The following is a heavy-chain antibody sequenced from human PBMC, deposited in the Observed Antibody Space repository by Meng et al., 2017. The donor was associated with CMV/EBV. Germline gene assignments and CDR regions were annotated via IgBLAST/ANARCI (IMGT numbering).Heavy chain of an antibody. CDR1: GYTFTGYY. D-gene: IGHD4-11*01. CDR3: ARGPLGEYSNYNAP. CDR2: INPNSGGT. V-gene: IGHV1-2*02. J-gene: IGHJ5*02. Sequence: QVQLVQSVAEVKKPGASVKGSCKASGYTFTGYYMHWVRQAPGQGLEWMGWINPNSGGTNYAQKFQGRVTRTRDTSISTAYMELSRLRSDDTAVYYCARGPLGEYSNYNAPWGQGTLVTVSS.